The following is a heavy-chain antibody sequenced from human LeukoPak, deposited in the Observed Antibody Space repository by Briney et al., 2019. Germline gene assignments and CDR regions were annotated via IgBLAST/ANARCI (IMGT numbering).Heavy chain of an antibody. CDR2: ISNSGST. V-gene: IGHV4-4*08. CDR3: ARDRGRYYDSRGFYWGYYFDS. Sequence: SETLSLTCTVSGGPITSYHWNWMRQPPGKGLQWIGYISNSGSTNYNPSLMSRLTISVDTSKNQLSLKMRSLTAADTAVYYCARDRGRYYDSRGFYWGYYFDSWGQGILVTVST. CDR1: GGPITSYH. D-gene: IGHD3-22*01. J-gene: IGHJ4*02.